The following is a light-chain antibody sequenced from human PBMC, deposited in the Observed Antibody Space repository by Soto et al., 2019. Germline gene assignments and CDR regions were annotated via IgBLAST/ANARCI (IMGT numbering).Light chain of an antibody. CDR1: QSVSRS. Sequence: EIVLTQSPATLSLSPGDRATLSCRASQSVSRSLTWYQQKPGQAPRLLIYDASTRATGIPPRFSGSGSGTDFTLTIRSLEPEDFAVYYCQKRSNSFGGGTKVEIK. V-gene: IGKV3-11*01. CDR2: DAS. CDR3: QKRSNS. J-gene: IGKJ4*01.